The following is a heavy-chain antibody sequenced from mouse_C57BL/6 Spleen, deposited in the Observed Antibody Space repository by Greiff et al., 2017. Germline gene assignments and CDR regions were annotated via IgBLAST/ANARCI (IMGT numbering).Heavy chain of an antibody. CDR3: ASGTTVDY. V-gene: IGHV1-42*01. Sequence: VQLQQSGPELVKPGASVKISCKASGYSFTGYYMNWVKQSPEKSLEWIGEINPSTGGTTYTQKFKAKATLTVDKSSSTAYMQLKSLTSEDSAVYYCASGTTVDYGGQGTTLTVSS. D-gene: IGHD1-1*01. J-gene: IGHJ2*01. CDR1: GYSFTGYY. CDR2: INPSTGGT.